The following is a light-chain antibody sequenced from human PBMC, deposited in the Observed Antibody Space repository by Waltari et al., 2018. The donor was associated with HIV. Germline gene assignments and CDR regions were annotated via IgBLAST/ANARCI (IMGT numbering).Light chain of an antibody. CDR2: AAS. Sequence: DIQLTQSPSFLSASVADRVTITCRASQGLSSYLAWYQPKPGKAPKLLIYAASTLQSGVPSRFSGSGSGTEFTLTSSSLQPEDFATYYCQQLNSYPYTFGQGTKLEIK. V-gene: IGKV1-9*01. CDR3: QQLNSYPYT. J-gene: IGKJ2*01. CDR1: QGLSSY.